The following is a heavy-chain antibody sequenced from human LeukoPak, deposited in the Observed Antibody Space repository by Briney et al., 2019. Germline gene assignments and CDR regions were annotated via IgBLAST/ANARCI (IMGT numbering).Heavy chain of an antibody. CDR3: ARDGIAWFGDSLLYYGMDV. D-gene: IGHD3-10*01. V-gene: IGHV3-21*01. Sequence: KPGGSLRLSCAASGFTFSSYSMNWVRQAPGKGLEWVSSISSSSSYIYYADSVKGRFTISRDNAKSSLYLQMNSPRAEDTAVYYCARDGIAWFGDSLLYYGMDVWGQGTTVTVSS. CDR2: ISSSSSYI. CDR1: GFTFSSYS. J-gene: IGHJ6*02.